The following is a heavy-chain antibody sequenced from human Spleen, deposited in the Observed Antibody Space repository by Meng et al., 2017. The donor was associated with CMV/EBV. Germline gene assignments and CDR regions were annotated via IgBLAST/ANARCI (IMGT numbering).Heavy chain of an antibody. J-gene: IGHJ6*02. CDR2: ISYDGSNK. CDR3: ARDGSNWNYASWYYYGMDV. V-gene: IGHV3-30*04. D-gene: IGHD1-7*01. CDR1: GFTFSSYA. Sequence: GESLKISCAASGFTFSSYAMHWVRQAPGKGLEWVAVISYDGSNKYYADSVKGRFTISRDNSKNTLYLQMNSLRAEDTAVYYCARDGSNWNYASWYYYGMDVWGQGTTVTVSS.